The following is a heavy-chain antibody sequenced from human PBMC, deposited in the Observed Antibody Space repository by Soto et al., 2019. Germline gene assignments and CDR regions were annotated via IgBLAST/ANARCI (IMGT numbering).Heavy chain of an antibody. J-gene: IGHJ3*02. CDR2: ISGSGGST. V-gene: IGHV3-23*01. D-gene: IGHD2-2*01. CDR1: GFTFSSYA. CDR3: AKEFYSSYCSSTSCYATDAFDI. Sequence: EVQLLESGGGLVQPGGSLRLSCAASGFTFSSYAMSWVRQAPGKGLEWVSAISGSGGSTYYADSVKGRFTISRDNSKNTLYLQMNSLRPEDTAVYYCAKEFYSSYCSSTSCYATDAFDIWGQGTMVTVSS.